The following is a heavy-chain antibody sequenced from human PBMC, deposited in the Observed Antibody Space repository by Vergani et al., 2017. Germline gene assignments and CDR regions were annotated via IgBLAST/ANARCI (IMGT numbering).Heavy chain of an antibody. CDR2: IRYDGSNK. CDR1: GFTFSSYG. CDR3: AKDGGYSYGYVGQKDYYGMDV. V-gene: IGHV3-30*02. Sequence: QVQLVESGGGVVQPGGSLRLSCAASGFTFSSYGMHWVRQAPGKGLEWVAFIRYDGSNKYYADSVKGRFTLSRDNSKNTLYLQMNSLRAEDTAVYYCAKDGGYSYGYVGQKDYYGMDVWGQGTTVTVSS. J-gene: IGHJ6*02. D-gene: IGHD5-18*01.